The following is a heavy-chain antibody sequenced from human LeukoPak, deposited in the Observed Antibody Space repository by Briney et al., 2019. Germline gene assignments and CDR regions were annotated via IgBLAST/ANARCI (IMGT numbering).Heavy chain of an antibody. CDR1: GFTFSSYS. J-gene: IGHJ4*02. CDR2: ISSSSSTI. Sequence: GGSLRLSCAASGFTFSSYSMNWVRQAPGKGLEWVSYISSSSSTIYYADSVKGRFTISRDNAKNLLYLQMNSLRDEDTAVYYCARGSSRYYYDSSGGFDYWGQGTLVIVSS. CDR3: ARGSSRYYYDSSGGFDY. V-gene: IGHV3-48*02. D-gene: IGHD3-22*01.